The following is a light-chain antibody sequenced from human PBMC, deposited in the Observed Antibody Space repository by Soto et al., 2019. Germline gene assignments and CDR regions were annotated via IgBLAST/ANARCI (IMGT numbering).Light chain of an antibody. V-gene: IGKV3-11*01. J-gene: IGKJ2*01. CDR2: DAS. CDR3: QQRGYT. CDR1: QSVSSY. Sequence: EIVLTQSPATLSLSPGERATLSCRASQSVSSYLAWYQQKPGQAPRLLIYDASTRATGIPARFRGSWSGTDFTLSISSLEPEDFAVYYCQQRGYTFGQGTKLEIK.